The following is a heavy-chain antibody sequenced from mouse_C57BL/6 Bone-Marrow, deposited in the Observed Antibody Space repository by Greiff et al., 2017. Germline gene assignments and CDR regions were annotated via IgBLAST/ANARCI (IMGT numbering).Heavy chain of an antibody. D-gene: IGHD2-3*01. J-gene: IGHJ2*01. CDR2: LDPEGGET. V-gene: IGHV14-2*01. CDR3: ARGWLLQD. Sequence: VQLQQSGAELVKPGASVKLSCTASGFNIKDYYMPWVKQRTEQCLEWIGRLDPEGGETKYAQQFQGQATITADPSSNTAYLPLSSLTAEDTAVDDWARGWLLQDWGQGTTLTVAS. CDR1: GFNIKDYY.